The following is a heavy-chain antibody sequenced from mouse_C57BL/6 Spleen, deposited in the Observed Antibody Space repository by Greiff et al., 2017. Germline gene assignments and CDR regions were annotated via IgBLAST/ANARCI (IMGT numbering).Heavy chain of an antibody. D-gene: IGHD1-1*01. J-gene: IGHJ2*01. CDR3: ARLGTTVGRDFDY. V-gene: IGHV1-64*01. Sequence: QVQLQQPGAELVKPGASVKLSCKASGYTFTSYWMHWVKQRPGQGLEWIGMIHPNSGSTNYNEKFKSKATLTVDKSSSTAYMQLSSLTSEDSAVYYCARLGTTVGRDFDYWGQGTTLTVAS. CDR2: IHPNSGST. CDR1: GYTFTSYW.